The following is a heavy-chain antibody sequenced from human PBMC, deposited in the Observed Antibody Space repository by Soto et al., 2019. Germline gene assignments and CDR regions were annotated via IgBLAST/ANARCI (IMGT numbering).Heavy chain of an antibody. Sequence: LSLTCTVSGGSISSYYWSWIRQPPGKGLEWIGYIYYSGSTNYNPSLKSRVTISVDTSKNQFSLKLSSVTAADTAVYYCARHAKIVVVPAVNNWFDPWGQGALVTVSS. J-gene: IGHJ5*02. CDR1: GGSISSYY. D-gene: IGHD2-2*01. CDR3: ARHAKIVVVPAVNNWFDP. CDR2: IYYSGST. V-gene: IGHV4-59*08.